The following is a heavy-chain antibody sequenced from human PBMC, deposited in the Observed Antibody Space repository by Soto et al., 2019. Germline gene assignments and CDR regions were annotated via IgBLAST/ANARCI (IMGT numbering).Heavy chain of an antibody. CDR3: ARDQYSGYNRGAFDI. V-gene: IGHV4-59*01. CDR1: GDSISRYY. J-gene: IGHJ3*02. D-gene: IGHD5-12*01. Sequence: SETLSLTCTVSGDSISRYYWSWVRQPPGMGLEWIGYIYYSGSTNYNPSLKSRVTISVDTSKNQFSLRLSSVTAADTAVYYCARDQYSGYNRGAFDIWGQGTMVTVSS. CDR2: IYYSGST.